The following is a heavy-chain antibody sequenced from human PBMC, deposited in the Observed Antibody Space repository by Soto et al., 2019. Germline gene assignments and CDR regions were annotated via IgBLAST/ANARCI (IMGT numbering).Heavy chain of an antibody. D-gene: IGHD3-3*01. Sequence: ASVKVSCKASGGTFSGYAISWVRQAPGQGLEWMGGIIPIFGTANYAQKFQGRVTITADESTSTAYMELSSLRSEDTAVYYCADSPYGADFWSGHGRSAYYYYGMDVWGQGTTVTVSS. V-gene: IGHV1-69*13. CDR1: GGTFSGYA. CDR2: IIPIFGTA. J-gene: IGHJ6*02. CDR3: ADSPYGADFWSGHGRSAYYYYGMDV.